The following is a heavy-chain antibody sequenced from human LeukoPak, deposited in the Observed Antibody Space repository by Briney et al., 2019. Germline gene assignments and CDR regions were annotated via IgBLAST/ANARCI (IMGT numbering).Heavy chain of an antibody. J-gene: IGHJ3*02. CDR2: ISSSSSTI. CDR1: GFTFSSYA. D-gene: IGHD4-17*01. CDR3: ARVSYGDYVNDAFDI. Sequence: GGSLRLSCAASGFTFSSYAMSWVRQAPGKGLEWVSYISSSSSTIYYADSVKGRFTISRDNAKNSLYLQMNSLRAEDTAVYYCARVSYGDYVNDAFDIWGQGTMVTVSS. V-gene: IGHV3-48*01.